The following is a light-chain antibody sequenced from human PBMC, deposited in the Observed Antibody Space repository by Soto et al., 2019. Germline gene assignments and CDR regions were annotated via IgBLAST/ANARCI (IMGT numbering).Light chain of an antibody. V-gene: IGKV1-5*03. J-gene: IGKJ2*01. CDR1: KSISSW. CDR3: QQYNDYPYT. Sequence: DIQMTQSPSTLSASVGDSVTITCRASKSISSWLAWYQQKPGRAPKLLIYKASSLESGVPSRFSGSGSGTEFTLTISSLQPDDFETYYCQQYNDYPYTFGQGTKLEIK. CDR2: KAS.